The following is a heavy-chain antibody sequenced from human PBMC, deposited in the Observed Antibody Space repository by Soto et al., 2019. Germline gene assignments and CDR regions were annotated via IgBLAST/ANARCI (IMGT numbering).Heavy chain of an antibody. J-gene: IGHJ4*02. V-gene: IGHV3-7*01. D-gene: IGHD1-1*01. CDR2: IKQDGSER. CDR1: GFTFSTYW. CDR3: ATDSGTSDY. Sequence: HPGGSLRLSCAASGFTFSTYWMSWVRQAPGKGLEWVANIKQDGSERYYVDSVTGRFTISRDNAKNSLYLQMNSLRGEDTAVYYCATDSGTSDYWGQGTLVTVS.